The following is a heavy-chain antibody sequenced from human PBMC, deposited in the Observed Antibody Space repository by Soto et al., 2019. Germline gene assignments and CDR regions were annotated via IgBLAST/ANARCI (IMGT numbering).Heavy chain of an antibody. CDR2: INHSGST. CDR1: GGSFTGYC. D-gene: IGHD3-3*01. V-gene: IGHV4-34*01. CDR3: VIEQSATEWLSPEIRSILDV. Sequence: SETVSLTCAVSGGSFTGYCWSWIRQPPGKGLEWMGGINHSGSTSYNPSLKSRVTISIDTSKKQFSLKLKSVTAAATAVYYCVIEQSATEWLSPEIRSILDVWAQGTTVPVSS. J-gene: IGHJ6*02.